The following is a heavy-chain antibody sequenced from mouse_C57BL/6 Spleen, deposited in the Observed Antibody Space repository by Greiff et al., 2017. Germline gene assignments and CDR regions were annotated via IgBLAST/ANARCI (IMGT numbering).Heavy chain of an antibody. CDR3: ARRSCYAMDY. CDR1: GYTFTSYW. Sequence: QVQLQQPGAELVMPGASVKLSCKASGYTFTSYWMHWVKQRPGQGLEWIGEIDPSDSYTNYNQKFKGKSTLTVDKSSSTAYMQLSSLTSEDSAVYYCARRSCYAMDYWGQGTSVTVSS. CDR2: IDPSDSYT. D-gene: IGHD3-1*01. J-gene: IGHJ4*01. V-gene: IGHV1-69*01.